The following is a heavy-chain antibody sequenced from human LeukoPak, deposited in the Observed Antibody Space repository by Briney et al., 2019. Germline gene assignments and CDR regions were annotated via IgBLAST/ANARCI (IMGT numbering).Heavy chain of an antibody. D-gene: IGHD2-21*01. Sequence: SETLSLTCTVSGYSISSGYYWGWIGQPPGKGLEWIGSTYHGGSTYYNPSLKSRVTISVDTSKNQFSLKLRAVTAADTAVYYCARVEAGLLDAFDLWGQGTMVTVSS. V-gene: IGHV4-38-2*02. J-gene: IGHJ3*01. CDR3: ARVEAGLLDAFDL. CDR1: GYSISSGYY. CDR2: TYHGGST.